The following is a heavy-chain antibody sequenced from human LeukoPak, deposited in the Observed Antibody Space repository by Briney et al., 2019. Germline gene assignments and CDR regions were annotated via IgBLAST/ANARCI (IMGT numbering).Heavy chain of an antibody. D-gene: IGHD6-13*01. CDR1: GLTFSNAW. CDR2: IKSKTDGGTT. J-gene: IGHJ4*02. Sequence: GGSLRLSCAAPGLTFSNAWMSWVRQAPGKGLEWVGRIKSKTDGGTTDYAAPVKGRFTISRDDSKNTLYLQMNSLKTEDTAVYYCTTDLDSSHSYYWGQGTLVTVSS. CDR3: TTDLDSSHSYY. V-gene: IGHV3-15*01.